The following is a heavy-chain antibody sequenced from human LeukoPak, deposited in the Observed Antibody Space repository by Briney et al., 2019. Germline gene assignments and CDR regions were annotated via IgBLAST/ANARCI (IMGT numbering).Heavy chain of an antibody. J-gene: IGHJ6*02. CDR2: TWSDGSNT. CDR1: GFTFSSYG. CDR3: ARGGKSAFYYGKDV. D-gene: IGHD5-12*01. Sequence: RGSLRLSCAASGFTFSSYGMHWVRQAPREGLEWVASTWSDGSNTYYADSVKSRFPISRDNSKNTLYLQMNSLRAEDTAAYYCARGGKSAFYYGKDVWGQGATVTVSS. V-gene: IGHV3-33*01.